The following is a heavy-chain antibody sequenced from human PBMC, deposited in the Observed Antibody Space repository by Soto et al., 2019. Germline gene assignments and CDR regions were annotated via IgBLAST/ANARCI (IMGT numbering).Heavy chain of an antibody. V-gene: IGHV3-74*01. Sequence: GGSLRLSCAASGFTFSSYWMHWVRQAPGKGLVWVSRINSDGSSTSYADSVKGRFTISRDNAKNTLYLQMNSLRAEDTAVYYCARPAIFGDRKLNWFDPWGQGTLVTVSS. CDR2: INSDGSST. J-gene: IGHJ5*02. CDR1: GFTFSSYW. D-gene: IGHD3-3*01. CDR3: ARPAIFGDRKLNWFDP.